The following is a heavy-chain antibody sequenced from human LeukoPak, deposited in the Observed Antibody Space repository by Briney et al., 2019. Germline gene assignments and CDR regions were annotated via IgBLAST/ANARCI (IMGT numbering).Heavy chain of an antibody. CDR1: GFIFSGSA. D-gene: IGHD5-12*01. CDR3: AKDSNSGYVSVGPDY. CDR2: VRYDESNE. J-gene: IGHJ4*02. V-gene: IGHV3-30*02. Sequence: GGSLRLSCAASGFIFSGSALHWVRQAPGKGLEWVAFVRYDESNEYYADSVKGRFTISRDNSRNTLYLQMNSLRAEDTGVYSCAKDSNSGYVSVGPDYWGLGTLVTVSS.